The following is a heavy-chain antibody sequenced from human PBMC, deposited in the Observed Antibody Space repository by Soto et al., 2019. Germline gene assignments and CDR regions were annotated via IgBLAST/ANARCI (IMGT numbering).Heavy chain of an antibody. J-gene: IGHJ4*02. CDR1: GFTFSNYA. CDR3: ARGGPYQLLSDFDY. D-gene: IGHD2-2*01. CDR2: ISINGGST. V-gene: IGHV3-64*07. Sequence: EVQLVESGGGLVQPGGSLRLSCVASGFTFSNYAMHWVRQAPGKGLEYVSAISINGGSTYYADSVKGRFTISRDNSKNTLYLQMGSLRAEDMAVYYCARGGPYQLLSDFDYWGQGTLVTVSS.